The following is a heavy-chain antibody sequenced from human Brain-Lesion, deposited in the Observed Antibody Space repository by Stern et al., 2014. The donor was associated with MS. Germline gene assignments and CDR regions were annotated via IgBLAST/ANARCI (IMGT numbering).Heavy chain of an antibody. CDR3: ARGRVVPGFQYYATDV. V-gene: IGHV4-61*02. CDR2: IFNSGST. D-gene: IGHD2-2*01. Sequence: QVQLVESGPGLVKPSQTLSLSCTVSGGSISSGGYYWSWIRQPPGKGLEWIGRIFNSGSTSYNPSLKSPVTISIDTSKNQFSLRLNSMTAADTAVYYCARGRVVPGFQYYATDVWGQGTTVIVSS. CDR1: GGSISSGGYY. J-gene: IGHJ6*02.